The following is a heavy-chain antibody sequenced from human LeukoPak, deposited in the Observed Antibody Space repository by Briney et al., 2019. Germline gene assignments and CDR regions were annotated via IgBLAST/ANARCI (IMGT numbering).Heavy chain of an antibody. D-gene: IGHD6-19*01. Sequence: PGRSLRLSWAASGFTFSSYNINSVHQAPGKGLEWVSSISSSGNYIYYADSVKGRLTISRDNTKNSLYLQMNSLRVDDTAVYFCASAQSSVILPDYFHHWGQGTLVTVSS. J-gene: IGHJ1*01. CDR1: GFTFSSYN. V-gene: IGHV3-21*01. CDR2: ISSSGNYI. CDR3: ASAQSSVILPDYFHH.